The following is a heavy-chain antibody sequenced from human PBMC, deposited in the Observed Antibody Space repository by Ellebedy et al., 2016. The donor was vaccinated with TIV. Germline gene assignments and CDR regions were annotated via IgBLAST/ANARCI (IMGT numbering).Heavy chain of an antibody. D-gene: IGHD3-10*01. CDR3: ARGRGSGSYYRRMPFDI. V-gene: IGHV1-2*02. Sequence: AASVKVSCKASGYTFTGCYIQWVRQAPGQGLEWMGWINPNSGGTNYPQKFQGRVSMTRDMSISTAYMELSRLRSDDTAVYYCARGRGSGSYYRRMPFDIWGQGTMVTVSS. CDR2: INPNSGGT. CDR1: GYTFTGCY. J-gene: IGHJ3*02.